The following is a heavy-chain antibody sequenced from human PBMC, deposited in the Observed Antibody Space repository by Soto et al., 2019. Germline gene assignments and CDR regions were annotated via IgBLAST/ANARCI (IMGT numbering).Heavy chain of an antibody. J-gene: IGHJ6*02. CDR2: IYYSVST. Sequence: LSLPGTVSGGSISSGDYYWIFIRQPPGKGLEWIGYIYYSVSTYYNPSLKSRVTISVDTSKNQFSLKLSSVTAADTAVYYCARDGTPVTTPLRGEDYYYGMDVCGQRTTVTVSS. CDR3: ARDGTPVTTPLRGEDYYYGMDV. D-gene: IGHD4-4*01. V-gene: IGHV4-30-4*01. CDR1: GGSISSGDYY.